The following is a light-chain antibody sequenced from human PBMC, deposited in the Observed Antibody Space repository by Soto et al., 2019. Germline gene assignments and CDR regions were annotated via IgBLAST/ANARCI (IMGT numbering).Light chain of an antibody. Sequence: IVLTQSPATLSVSPGERVTLSCRASENVGTNLAWYQQRPGQPPRLLIYGASSRATDIPDRFSGSGSGADFTLTISRLEPEDFAVYYCQQYGTSITFGQGTRLEIK. V-gene: IGKV3-20*01. CDR3: QQYGTSIT. CDR1: ENVGTN. CDR2: GAS. J-gene: IGKJ5*01.